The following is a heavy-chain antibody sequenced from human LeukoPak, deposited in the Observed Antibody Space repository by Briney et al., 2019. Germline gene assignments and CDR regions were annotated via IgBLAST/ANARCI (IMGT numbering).Heavy chain of an antibody. V-gene: IGHV4-4*02. J-gene: IGHJ4*02. CDR2: IYHHGAT. D-gene: IGHD5-12*01. CDR1: DGSISSNNW. CDR3: ARGPSVAAHLDY. Sequence: SETLSLTCAVSDGSISSNNWWSWVRQPPGKGLEWIGEIYHHGATNYNPSLKSRVTLSVDKSKNQFSLELRSVTAADTAVYYCARGPSVAAHLDYWGQGTLVTVSS.